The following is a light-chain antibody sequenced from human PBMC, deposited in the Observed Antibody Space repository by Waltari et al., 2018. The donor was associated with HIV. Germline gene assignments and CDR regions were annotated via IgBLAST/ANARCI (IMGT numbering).Light chain of an antibody. J-gene: IGKJ5*01. V-gene: IGKV1-9*01. CDR3: QQLYSYPIT. CDR1: HVIDNK. CDR2: GAY. Sequence: DIQLTQSPSYLSASVGDKVIITCRATHVIDNKLAWYQQKPGKAPTLLISGAYTLESGVPSRFSGYDSGTSFSLTITDLQPEDVAIYYCQQLYSYPITFDQGTRLDIK.